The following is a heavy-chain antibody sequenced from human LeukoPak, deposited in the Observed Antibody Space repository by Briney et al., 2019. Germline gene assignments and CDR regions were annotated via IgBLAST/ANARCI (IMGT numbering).Heavy chain of an antibody. D-gene: IGHD3-3*01. J-gene: IGHJ4*02. Sequence: GGSLRLSCAASGFTFSSYWMSWVRQAPGKGLEWVANIKQGGSEKYYVDSVKGRFTISRDNAKNSLYLQMNSLRAEDTAVYYCARAYDFWSGYYLDYWGQGTLVTVSS. CDR1: GFTFSSYW. CDR2: IKQGGSEK. CDR3: ARAYDFWSGYYLDY. V-gene: IGHV3-7*04.